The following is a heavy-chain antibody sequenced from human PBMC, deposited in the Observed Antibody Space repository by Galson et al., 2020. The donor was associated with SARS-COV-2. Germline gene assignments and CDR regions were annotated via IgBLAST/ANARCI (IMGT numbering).Heavy chain of an antibody. V-gene: IGHV3-30*18. CDR1: GFTFSSYG. CDR3: AKDLTDIVLMDYYGMDV. Sequence: GESLKISCAASGFTFSSYGMHWVRQAPVKGLEWVAVISYDGSNKYYADSVKGRFTISRDNSKNTLYLQMNSLRAEDTAVYYCAKDLTDIVLMDYYGMDVWGQGTTVTVSS. D-gene: IGHD2-8*01. CDR2: ISYDGSNK. J-gene: IGHJ6*02.